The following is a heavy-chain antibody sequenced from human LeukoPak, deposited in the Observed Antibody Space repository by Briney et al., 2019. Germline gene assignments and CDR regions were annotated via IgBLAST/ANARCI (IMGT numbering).Heavy chain of an antibody. CDR3: ARSGQWLVKSYFDY. J-gene: IGHJ4*02. CDR2: ISSSSSYT. Sequence: SGGSLRLSCAASGFTFSDYYMSWIRQAPGKGLEWVSYISSSSSYTNYADSVKGRFTISRDNAKNSLYLQMNSLRAEDTAVYYCARSGQWLVKSYFDYWGQGTLVTVSS. CDR1: GFTFSDYY. D-gene: IGHD6-19*01. V-gene: IGHV3-11*03.